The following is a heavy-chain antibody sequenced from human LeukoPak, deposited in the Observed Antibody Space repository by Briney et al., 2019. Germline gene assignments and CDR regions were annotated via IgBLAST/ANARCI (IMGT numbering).Heavy chain of an antibody. J-gene: IGHJ6*03. CDR1: GYSFTSHY. Sequence: ASVKVSCKASGYSFTSHYMHWVRQAPGQGLEWMGWISAYNGNTNYAQKLQGRVTMTTDTSTSTAYMELRSLRSDDTAVYYCAKCSRYYYYMDVWGKGTTVTVSS. CDR2: ISAYNGNT. D-gene: IGHD3-10*02. V-gene: IGHV1-18*04. CDR3: AKCSRYYYYMDV.